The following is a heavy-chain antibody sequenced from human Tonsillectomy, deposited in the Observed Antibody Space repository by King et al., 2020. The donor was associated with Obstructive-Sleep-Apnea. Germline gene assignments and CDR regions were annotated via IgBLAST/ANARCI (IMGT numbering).Heavy chain of an antibody. Sequence: VQLVESGGGLVQPGGSLRLSCAASGFTVSSNYMSWVREAPGKGLEWVSVIYSGGSTYYADSVKGRITISRDNSKNTLYLQMNSLRAEDTAVYYCARAPAPYYYDSSGNPEMDVWGQGTTVTVSS. CDR3: ARAPAPYYYDSSGNPEMDV. J-gene: IGHJ6*02. V-gene: IGHV3-66*01. D-gene: IGHD3-22*01. CDR2: IYSGGST. CDR1: GFTVSSNY.